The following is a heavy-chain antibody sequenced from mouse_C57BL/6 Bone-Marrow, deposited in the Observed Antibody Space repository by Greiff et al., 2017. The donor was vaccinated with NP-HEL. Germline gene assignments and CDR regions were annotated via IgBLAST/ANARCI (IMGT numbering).Heavy chain of an antibody. Sequence: EVQLQESGPELVKPGASVKIPCKASGYTFTDYNMDWVQQSHGKSLEWIGDINPNNGGTIYNQKFKGKATLTVDKSSSTAYMERRSLTSEDTAVYYCARSYYGSSYEAMDYWGQGTSVTVSS. CDR3: ARSYYGSSYEAMDY. V-gene: IGHV1-18*01. CDR2: INPNNGGT. D-gene: IGHD1-1*01. J-gene: IGHJ4*01. CDR1: GYTFTDYN.